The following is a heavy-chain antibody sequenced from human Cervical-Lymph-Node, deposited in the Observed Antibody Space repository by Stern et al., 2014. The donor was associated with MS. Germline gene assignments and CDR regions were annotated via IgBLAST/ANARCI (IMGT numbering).Heavy chain of an antibody. D-gene: IGHD3-10*01. V-gene: IGHV3-23*04. J-gene: IGHJ4*02. CDR3: AKESGKLLWFGELSNFDY. CDR2: ISGSGGST. Sequence: EVQLVESGGGLVQPGGSLRLSCAASGFTFSSYAMSWVRQAPGKGLEWVSAISGSGGSTYYADSVKGRFTISRDNSKNTLYLQMNSLRAEDTAVYYCAKESGKLLWFGELSNFDYWGQGTLVTVSS. CDR1: GFTFSSYA.